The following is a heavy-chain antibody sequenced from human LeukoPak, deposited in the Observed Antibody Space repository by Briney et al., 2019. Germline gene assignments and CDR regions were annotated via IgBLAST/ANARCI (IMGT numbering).Heavy chain of an antibody. CDR2: IKSKTDGGTT. V-gene: IGHV3-15*01. J-gene: IGHJ4*02. CDR3: TRPVVPAAMTDY. CDR1: GFTFSSYW. D-gene: IGHD2-2*01. Sequence: GGSLRLSCAASGFTFSSYWMHWVRQAPGKGLEWVGRIKSKTDGGTTDYAAPVKGRFTISRDDSKNTLYLQMNSLKTEDTAVYYCTRPVVPAAMTDYWGQGTLVTVSS.